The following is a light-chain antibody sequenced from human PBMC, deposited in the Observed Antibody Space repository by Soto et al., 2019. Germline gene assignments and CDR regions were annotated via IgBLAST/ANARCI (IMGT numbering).Light chain of an antibody. Sequence: TKITHPPSTLSASVEDKFTMASRASQSIDTWLAWYQQKPGKAPNLLIYDASTLESGVPSRFSGGGSGTEFTLTISSLQPDDFATYYCQRYNNIARTFGQGTKVDI. J-gene: IGKJ1*01. CDR2: DAS. V-gene: IGKV1-5*01. CDR1: QSIDTW. CDR3: QRYNNIART.